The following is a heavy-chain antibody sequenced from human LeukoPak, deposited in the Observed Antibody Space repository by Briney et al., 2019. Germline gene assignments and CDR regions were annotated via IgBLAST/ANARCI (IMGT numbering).Heavy chain of an antibody. Sequence: PGGSLRLSCAASGLTFSSYSMNWVRQAPGKGLGWVSSISTRSSYIYYADSVKGRFTISRDNARNSLSLQMNSLRAEDTAVYYCAARDSYGSGSYPIDYWGQGTLVTVSS. D-gene: IGHD3-10*01. CDR3: AARDSYGSGSYPIDY. CDR2: ISTRSSYI. J-gene: IGHJ4*02. CDR1: GLTFSSYS. V-gene: IGHV3-21*01.